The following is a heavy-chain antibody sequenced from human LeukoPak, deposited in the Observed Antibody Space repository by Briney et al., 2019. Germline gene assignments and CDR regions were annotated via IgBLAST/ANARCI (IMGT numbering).Heavy chain of an antibody. CDR1: GGSISSSSYY. D-gene: IGHD3-10*01. J-gene: IGHJ4*02. CDR3: ARDSIEVDGSGSYYTIDS. Sequence: SETLSLTCTVSGGSISSSSYYWGWIRQTPGKGLEWIGSIYYSGSTYYNPSLKSRVTISVNTSKDQFSLNLTSVTAADTAVYYCARDSIEVDGSGSYYTIDSWGQGTRVTVSS. CDR2: IYYSGST. V-gene: IGHV4-39*07.